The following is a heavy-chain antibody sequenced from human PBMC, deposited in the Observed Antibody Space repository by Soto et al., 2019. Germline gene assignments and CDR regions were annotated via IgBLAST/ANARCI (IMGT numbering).Heavy chain of an antibody. Sequence: GGSLRLSCAATGFTFSENYMRWIRQAPGKGLEWVSAISGSGGSTYYADSVKGRFTISRDNSKNTLYLQMNSLRAEDTAVYYCAGYYYDSSGYYHLLNWGQGTLVTVSS. CDR3: AGYYYDSSGYYHLLN. J-gene: IGHJ4*02. CDR1: GFTFSENY. CDR2: ISGSGGST. V-gene: IGHV3-23*01. D-gene: IGHD3-22*01.